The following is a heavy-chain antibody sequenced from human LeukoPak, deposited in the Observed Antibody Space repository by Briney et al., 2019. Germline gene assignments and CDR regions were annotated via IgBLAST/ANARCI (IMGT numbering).Heavy chain of an antibody. CDR1: GGSISSGSYY. CDR3: AAQGYSSSSAFDY. Sequence: PSQTLSLTCTVSGGSISSGSYYWSWIRQPAGKGLEWIGRIYTSGSTNYNPSLKSRVTISVDTSKNQFSLKLSSVTAADTAVYYCAAQGYSSSSAFDYWGQGTLVTVSS. D-gene: IGHD6-13*01. V-gene: IGHV4-61*02. J-gene: IGHJ4*02. CDR2: IYTSGST.